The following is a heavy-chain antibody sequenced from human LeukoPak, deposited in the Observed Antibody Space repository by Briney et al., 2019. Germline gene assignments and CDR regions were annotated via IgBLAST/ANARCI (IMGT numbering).Heavy chain of an antibody. CDR2: IYYSGST. V-gene: IGHV4-39*01. CDR1: GGSISSSSYY. D-gene: IGHD6-13*01. J-gene: IGHJ5*02. Sequence: SETLSLTCTVSGGSISSSSYYWGWIRQPPGKGLEWIGSIYYSGSTYYNPSLKSRVTISVDTSKNQFSLKLSSVTAADTAVYYCARHVPLGRQLVRYNWFDPWGQGTLVTVSS. CDR3: ARHVPLGRQLVRYNWFDP.